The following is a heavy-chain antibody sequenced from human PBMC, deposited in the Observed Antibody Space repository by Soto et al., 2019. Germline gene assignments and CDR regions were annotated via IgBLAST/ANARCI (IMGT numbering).Heavy chain of an antibody. J-gene: IGHJ6*02. CDR3: ARHPGYCSGNGCYGYYTMAV. D-gene: IGHD2-2*01. CDR2: IYYSGST. CDR1: GGSISSGGYY. V-gene: IGHV4-39*01. Sequence: PSETLSLTCTVSGGSISSGGYYWSWIRQHPGKGLEWIGYIYYSGSTYYNPSLKSRVTISVDTSKNQFSLELTSVTAADTAVYFCARHPGYCSGNGCYGYYTMAVWGQGTTVTVSS.